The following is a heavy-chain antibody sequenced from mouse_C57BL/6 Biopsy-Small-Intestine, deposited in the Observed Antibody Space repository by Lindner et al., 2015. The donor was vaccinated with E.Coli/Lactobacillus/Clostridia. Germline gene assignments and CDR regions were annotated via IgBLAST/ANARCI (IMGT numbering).Heavy chain of an antibody. Sequence: VKVSCKASGYTLTSYGMNWVRQAPGQGLEWMGWINTNTGNPTYAQGFSGRFVFSLDTSVSTAFLQISSLKAEDTAVYYCARAAPAAEKEDAFDFWGQGTMVTVSS. V-gene: IGHV9-3*02. D-gene: IGHD6-1*01. CDR2: INTNTGNP. CDR1: GYTLTSYG. CDR3: ARAAPAAEKEDAFDF. J-gene: IGHJ1*01.